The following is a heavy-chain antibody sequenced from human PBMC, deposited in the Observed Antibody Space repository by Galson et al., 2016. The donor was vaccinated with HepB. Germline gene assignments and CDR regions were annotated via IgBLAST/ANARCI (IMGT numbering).Heavy chain of an antibody. Sequence: SLRLSCAASGFTFSSYAMSWVRQTPEKGLEWVSTISGSGGGTFYADSVKGRFTISRDNSNNTLYLQMNSLRAEDTAVCYCAKDPLHYDFWIGYHNWSDPWGQGTLVTVSS. CDR1: GFTFSSYA. J-gene: IGHJ5*02. V-gene: IGHV3-23*01. D-gene: IGHD3-3*01. CDR2: ISGSGGGT. CDR3: AKDPLHYDFWIGYHNWSDP.